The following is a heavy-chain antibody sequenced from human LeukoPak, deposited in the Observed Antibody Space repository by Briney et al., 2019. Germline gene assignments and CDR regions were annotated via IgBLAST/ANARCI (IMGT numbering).Heavy chain of an antibody. CDR1: GGSISSYY. D-gene: IGHD3-9*01. J-gene: IGHJ4*02. Sequence: SETLSLTCTVSGGSISSYYWSWIRQPPGKGLEWIGYIYYSGSTNYNPALKSRVTISVDTSKNQFSLKLSSVTAADTAVYYCARGALDMGYDYWGQGTLVTVSS. CDR3: ARGALDMGYDY. V-gene: IGHV4-59*08. CDR2: IYYSGST.